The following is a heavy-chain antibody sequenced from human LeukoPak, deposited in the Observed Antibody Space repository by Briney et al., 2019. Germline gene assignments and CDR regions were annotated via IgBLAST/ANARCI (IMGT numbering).Heavy chain of an antibody. D-gene: IGHD2-21*02. CDR1: GFTFSNYA. Sequence: GGSLRLSCAASGFTFSNYAMSWVRQAPGKGLEWVSAIIGSGDSTYYADSVKGRFTISRDNSKNTLYLQMNSLRAEDTAVYFCAKDHPPYCGGDCYSGYWGQGTLVTVSS. CDR2: IIGSGDST. J-gene: IGHJ4*02. CDR3: AKDHPPYCGGDCYSGY. V-gene: IGHV3-23*01.